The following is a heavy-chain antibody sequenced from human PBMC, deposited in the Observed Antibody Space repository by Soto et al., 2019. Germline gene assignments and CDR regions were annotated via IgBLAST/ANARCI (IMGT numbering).Heavy chain of an antibody. J-gene: IGHJ4*02. Sequence: PGGSLRLSCAASGFIFNNYAMTWVRQAPGKGLEWVSTVTASGGGTFYANSVKGRFTISRDNSRNTLHLQMSSLRVEDTALYYCAKLLVRYIDYWGQGTLVTVSS. D-gene: IGHD3-10*01. CDR3: AKLLVRYIDY. CDR2: VTASGGGT. CDR1: GFIFNNYA. V-gene: IGHV3-23*01.